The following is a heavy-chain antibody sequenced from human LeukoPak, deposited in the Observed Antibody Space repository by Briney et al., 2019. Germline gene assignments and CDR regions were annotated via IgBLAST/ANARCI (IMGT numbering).Heavy chain of an antibody. D-gene: IGHD2/OR15-2a*01. CDR3: LRDCNNIRCSGARMDV. Sequence: GESLRLSCAASGFTFSNYDMHWDRQATGKGLEWVSSIGTVGDTYYSDSVKGRFTISRENAKNSWYLQMSSLRAGDTAVYYCLRDCNNIRCSGARMDVWGQGTTVIVSS. V-gene: IGHV3-13*01. J-gene: IGHJ6*02. CDR2: IGTVGDT. CDR1: GFTFSNYD.